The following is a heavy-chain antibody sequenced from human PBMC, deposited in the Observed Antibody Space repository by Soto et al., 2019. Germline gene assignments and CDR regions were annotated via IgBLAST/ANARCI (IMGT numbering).Heavy chain of an antibody. CDR2: IYYDGSEQ. CDR3: AKEESSGWYRTADY. D-gene: IGHD6-19*01. J-gene: IGHJ4*02. V-gene: IGHV3-30*18. Sequence: QVQLVESGGGVVQPGRSLRLSCAASGFTFSSSGMHWVRQAPGEGLEWVGVIYYDGSEQYYGDSVKGRFTISRDNSKNTRYLQMNSLRDEDTAVYYCAKEESSGWYRTADYWGQGTLVTVSS. CDR1: GFTFSSSG.